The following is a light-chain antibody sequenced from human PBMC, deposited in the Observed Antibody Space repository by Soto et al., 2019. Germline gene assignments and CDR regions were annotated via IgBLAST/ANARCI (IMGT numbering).Light chain of an antibody. V-gene: IGLV2-23*01. CDR3: CSYAGNSDV. CDR2: EGS. Sequence: QSVLTQPPSVSGSPGQSITISCTGTSSDVGSYNLVSWYQQHPGKAPKLMIYEGSKRPSGVSSRFSGSKSGNTASLTISGLQAEDEADYYCCSYAGNSDVFGTGTKVTV. CDR1: SSDVGSYNL. J-gene: IGLJ1*01.